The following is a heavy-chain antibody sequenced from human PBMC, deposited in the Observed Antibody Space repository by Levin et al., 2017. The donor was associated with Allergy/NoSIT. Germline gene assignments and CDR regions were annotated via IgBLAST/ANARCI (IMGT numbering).Heavy chain of an antibody. CDR3: ATDRGYLSFDY. CDR2: IKEDGSDK. V-gene: IGHV3-7*01. D-gene: IGHD3-10*01. Sequence: SCAASEFTFSSYWMTWVRQAPGKGLEWVANIKEDGSDKYYLHSVKGRFTISRDNTKNSLYLQMNSLRAEDTAVYYCATDRGYLSFDYWGQGTLVTVSS. J-gene: IGHJ4*02. CDR1: EFTFSSYW.